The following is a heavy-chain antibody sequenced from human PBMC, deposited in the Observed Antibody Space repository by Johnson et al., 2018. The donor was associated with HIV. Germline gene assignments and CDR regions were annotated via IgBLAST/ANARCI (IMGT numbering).Heavy chain of an antibody. J-gene: IGHJ3*02. V-gene: IGHV3-7*03. D-gene: IGHD7-27*01. CDR1: GFTFSSYW. CDR2: IKQDGSEK. Sequence: VQLVESGGGLVQPGRSLRLSCAASGFTFSSYWMSWVRQAPGKGLEWVANIKQDGSEKYYVGSVKGRFTISRDNSKNTLYLQMNSLRVEDTALYYCARGLELGMVAFDIWGQGTMVTVSS. CDR3: ARGLELGMVAFDI.